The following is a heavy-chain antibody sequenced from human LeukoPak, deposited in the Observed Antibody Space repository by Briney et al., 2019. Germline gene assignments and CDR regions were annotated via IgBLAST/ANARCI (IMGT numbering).Heavy chain of an antibody. V-gene: IGHV4-39*01. Sequence: SETLSLTCTVSGGSISSSSYYWGWIRQPPGKGLEWIGSIYYSGSTYYNPSLKSRVTISVGTSKNQFSLKLSSVTAADTAVYYCARLNYYGSGSYFGYYYYYGMDVWGQGTTVTVSS. J-gene: IGHJ6*02. D-gene: IGHD3-10*01. CDR2: IYYSGST. CDR1: GGSISSSSYY. CDR3: ARLNYYGSGSYFGYYYYYGMDV.